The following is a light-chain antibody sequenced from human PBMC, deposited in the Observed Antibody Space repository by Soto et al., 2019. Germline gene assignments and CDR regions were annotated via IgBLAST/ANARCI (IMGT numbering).Light chain of an antibody. V-gene: IGKV1-9*01. J-gene: IGKJ2*01. Sequence: DIQLTQSPSFLSASVGDRVTITCRASQGISSYLAWYQQKPGKAPKLLIYAASTLQSGVPSSFSGSGSGTEFTITISSLQPEDFATYYCQQLNSYPLVTFGQGTKLEIK. CDR3: QQLNSYPLVT. CDR2: AAS. CDR1: QGISSY.